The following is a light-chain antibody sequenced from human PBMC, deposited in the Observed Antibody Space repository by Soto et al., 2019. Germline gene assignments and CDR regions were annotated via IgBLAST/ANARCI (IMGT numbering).Light chain of an antibody. CDR1: QTVTNNY. CDR2: GAS. J-gene: IGKJ2*01. V-gene: IGKV3-20*01. Sequence: EIVLTQSPGTLSLSPGERATLSCRASQTVTNNYLAWYQQKSGQAPRLLIYGASTRATGIPGRFSGSGTGTDFTLTITRLEPEDFAVYYCQQYGSSPRTFGQGTKLEIK. CDR3: QQYGSSPRT.